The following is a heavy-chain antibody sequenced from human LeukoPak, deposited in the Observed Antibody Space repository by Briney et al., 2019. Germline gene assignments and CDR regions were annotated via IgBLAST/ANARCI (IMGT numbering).Heavy chain of an antibody. Sequence: GGSLRLSYAASGFTFSDYYMSWVRQAPGKGLEWVARIKAKIHGETIDYAAPVRGRFIISRDDSRNTVYLQMNSLKFEDTAMYYCTRRSTIWGRGTRVTVSS. J-gene: IGHJ4*02. CDR1: GFTFSDYY. D-gene: IGHD5-24*01. V-gene: IGHV3-15*01. CDR2: IKAKIHGETI. CDR3: TRRSTI.